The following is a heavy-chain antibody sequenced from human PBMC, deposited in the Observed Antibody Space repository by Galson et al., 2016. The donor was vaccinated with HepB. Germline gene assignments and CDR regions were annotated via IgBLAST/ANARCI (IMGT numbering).Heavy chain of an antibody. CDR2: FCYTRIN. CDR3: IDHCGGGACPDY. CDR1: GGSVTNHQYC. J-gene: IGHJ4*02. V-gene: IGHV4-39*01. D-gene: IGHD2-21*01. Sequence: SETLSPTCIVSGGSVTNHQYCWGWVRQAPGKGLEWIERFCYTRINYSNPSLRSRLTMDVDTSKFQLSLHLRSVAAADTAVYYCIDHCGGGACPDYWGQGTLVTVSS.